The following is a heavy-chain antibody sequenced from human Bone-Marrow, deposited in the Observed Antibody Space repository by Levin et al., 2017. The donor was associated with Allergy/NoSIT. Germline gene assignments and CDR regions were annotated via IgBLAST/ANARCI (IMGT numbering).Heavy chain of an antibody. V-gene: IGHV3-20*04. Sequence: GGSLRLSCAASGFTFDDYGMSWVRQAPGKGLEWVSGINWNGGSTGYADSVKGRFTISRDNAKNSLYLQMNSLRAEDTALYYCAREGGEDYYGSGSYHWGQGTLVTVSS. CDR3: AREGGEDYYGSGSYH. J-gene: IGHJ4*02. CDR1: GFTFDDYG. CDR2: INWNGGST. D-gene: IGHD3-10*01.